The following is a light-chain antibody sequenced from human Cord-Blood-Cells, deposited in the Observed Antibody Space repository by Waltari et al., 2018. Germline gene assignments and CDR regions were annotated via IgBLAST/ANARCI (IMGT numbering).Light chain of an antibody. CDR3: CSYAGSSTLV. V-gene: IGLV2-23*01. CDR1: SSDVGSYNL. CDR2: EGS. Sequence: QSALTQPASVSGSPGQSITIPSTGTSSDVGSYNLVPWYQQHPGKAPKLMIYEGSKRPSGVSNRFSGSKSGNTASLTISGLQAEDEADYYCCSYAGSSTLVFGGGTKLTVL. J-gene: IGLJ2*01.